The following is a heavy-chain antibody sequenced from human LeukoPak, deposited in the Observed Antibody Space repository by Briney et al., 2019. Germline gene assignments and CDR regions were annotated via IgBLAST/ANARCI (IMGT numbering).Heavy chain of an antibody. CDR3: AKGDSSSHNWFDP. V-gene: IGHV3-30*02. CDR2: IRNDGSNE. D-gene: IGHD6-13*01. J-gene: IGHJ5*02. CDR1: GLTFSDFG. Sequence: PGGSLTLSCAPSGLTFSDFGMHWVRQAPGKGREWVASIRNDGSNEYYPDSVKGRFTISRDNSRTTLYLQMHSLRIEDTAVYYCAKGDSSSHNWFDPWGQGILVTVSS.